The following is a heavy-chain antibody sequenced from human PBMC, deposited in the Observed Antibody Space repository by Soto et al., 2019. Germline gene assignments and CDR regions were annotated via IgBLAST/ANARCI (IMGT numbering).Heavy chain of an antibody. CDR3: ARRRGFRGWFDP. CDR2: INAGNGNT. V-gene: IGHV1-3*01. D-gene: IGHD3-10*01. CDR1: GYTFTSYA. J-gene: IGHJ5*02. Sequence: GASVKVSCKASGYTFTSYAMHWVRQAPGQRLEWMGWINAGNGNTKYSQKFQGRVTITRDTSASTAYMEPSSLRSEDTAVYYCARRRGFRGWFDPWGQGTLVTVSS.